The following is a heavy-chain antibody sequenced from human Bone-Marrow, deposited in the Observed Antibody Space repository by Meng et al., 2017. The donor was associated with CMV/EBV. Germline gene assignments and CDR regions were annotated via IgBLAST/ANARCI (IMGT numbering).Heavy chain of an antibody. J-gene: IGHJ5*02. CDR3: AHSPRITIFEVVIQNPRYNWFVP. CDR2: IYWNDDK. CDR1: GFSLSNARMG. V-gene: IGHV2-5*01. D-gene: IGHD3-3*01. Sequence: SGPTLVKPTETLTLTCTVSGFSLSNARMGVGWIRQPPGKALEWLALIYWNDDKRYSPSLKSRLTITKDTSKNQVVLTMTNMDPVDTATYYCAHSPRITIFEVVIQNPRYNWFVPWGQGTLVTVSS.